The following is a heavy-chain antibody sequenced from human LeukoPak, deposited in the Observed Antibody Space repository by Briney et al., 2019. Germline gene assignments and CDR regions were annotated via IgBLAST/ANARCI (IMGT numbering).Heavy chain of an antibody. V-gene: IGHV4-34*01. CDR3: ASPSSGYYLDALDI. J-gene: IGHJ3*02. CDR2: INHSGST. D-gene: IGHD3-22*01. Sequence: SETLSLTCAVYGGSFSGYYWSWIRQPPGKGLEWIGEINHSGSTNYNPSLKSRVTISVDTSKNQFSLKLSSVTAADTAVYYCASPSSGYYLDALDIWGQGTMVTVSS. CDR1: GGSFSGYY.